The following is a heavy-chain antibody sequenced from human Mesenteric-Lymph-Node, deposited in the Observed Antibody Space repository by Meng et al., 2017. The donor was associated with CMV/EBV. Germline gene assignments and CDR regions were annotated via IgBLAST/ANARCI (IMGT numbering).Heavy chain of an antibody. CDR2: ISSNGGST. V-gene: IGHV3-64*02. CDR1: GFTFSSYA. Sequence: GESLKISCAASGFTFSSYAMHWVRQAPGKGLEYVSAISSNGGSTYYADSVKGRFTISRDNSKNTLYLQMGSLRAEDMAVYYCARGGIVGATLVYFDYWGQGTLVTVSS. CDR3: ARGGIVGATLVYFDY. J-gene: IGHJ4*02. D-gene: IGHD1-26*01.